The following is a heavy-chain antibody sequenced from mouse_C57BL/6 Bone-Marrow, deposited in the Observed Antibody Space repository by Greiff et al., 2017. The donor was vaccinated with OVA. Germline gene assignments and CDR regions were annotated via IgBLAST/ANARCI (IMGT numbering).Heavy chain of an antibody. V-gene: IGHV1-81*01. CDR2: IYPRSGNT. D-gene: IGHD2-4*01. CDR1: GYTFTSYG. CDR3: ARRGLRRSWFAY. Sequence: QVHVKQSGAELARPGASVKLSCKASGYTFTSYGISWVKQRTGQGLEWIGEIYPRSGNTYYNEKFKSKATLTADKSSSTAYMELRSLTSEDSAVYFCARRGLRRSWFAYWGQGTLVTVSA. J-gene: IGHJ3*01.